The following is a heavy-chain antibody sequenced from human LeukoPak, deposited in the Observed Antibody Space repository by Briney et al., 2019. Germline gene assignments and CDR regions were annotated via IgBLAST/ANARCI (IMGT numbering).Heavy chain of an antibody. D-gene: IGHD5-24*01. V-gene: IGHV4-59*01. CDR1: GGSISSYY. CDR2: IYYSGST. Sequence: SETLSLTCTVSGGSISSYYWSWIRQPPGKGLVGIGYIYYSGSTNYNPSLKSRVTISVYTSKNQFSLKLTSATAEDTAVHYCERNAGDGNKPLYYFDYWGQGTLVTVSS. J-gene: IGHJ4*02. CDR3: ERNAGDGNKPLYYFDY.